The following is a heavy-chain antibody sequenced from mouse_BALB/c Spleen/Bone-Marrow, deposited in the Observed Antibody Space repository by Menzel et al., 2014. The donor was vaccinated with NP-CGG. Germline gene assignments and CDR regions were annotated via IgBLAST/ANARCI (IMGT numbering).Heavy chain of an antibody. D-gene: IGHD2-4*01. CDR2: ISSGSSTI. J-gene: IGHJ3*01. CDR1: GFTFSSFG. CDR3: ARGYDYGFAY. V-gene: IGHV5-17*02. Sequence: EVKLEESGGGLVQPGGSRKLSCAASGFTFSSFGMHWVRQAPEKGLEWVAYISSGSSTIYYADTVKGRFTISRDNPKNTLFLQMTSLRSEDTAMYYCARGYDYGFAYWGQGTLVTVSA.